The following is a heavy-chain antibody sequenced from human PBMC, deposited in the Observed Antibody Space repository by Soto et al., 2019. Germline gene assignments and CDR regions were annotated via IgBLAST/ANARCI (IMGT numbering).Heavy chain of an antibody. D-gene: IGHD3-10*01. CDR3: ASTRFGTNYFDY. CDR2: INAGNGNT. CDR1: GYTFTSYA. Sequence: QVQLVQSGAEEKKPGASVKVSCKASGYTFTSYAMHWVRQAPGQRLEWMGWINAGNGNTKYSQKFQGRVTITRDTTARTAYMELSSLRSEDTAVYYCASTRFGTNYFDYWGQGTLVTVSS. J-gene: IGHJ4*02. V-gene: IGHV1-3*05.